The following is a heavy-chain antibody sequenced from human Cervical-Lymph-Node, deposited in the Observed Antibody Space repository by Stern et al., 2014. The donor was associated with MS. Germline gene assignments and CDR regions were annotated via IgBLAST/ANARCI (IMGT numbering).Heavy chain of an antibody. D-gene: IGHD4-17*01. Sequence: QVQLVQSGGGVAQPGRSLRLSCVGSGFIFRSYAMHWVRQAPGKGLDWVAVISYDGTTQYYSDSVKGRFTISRDNSRNTLYLQINSLRHEDTAIYYCARGTTSIDYWGQGTPVTVSS. J-gene: IGHJ4*02. CDR1: GFIFRSYA. CDR2: ISYDGTTQ. CDR3: ARGTTSIDY. V-gene: IGHV3-30*04.